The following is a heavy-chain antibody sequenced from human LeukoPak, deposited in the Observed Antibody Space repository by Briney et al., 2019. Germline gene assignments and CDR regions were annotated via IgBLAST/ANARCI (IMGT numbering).Heavy chain of an antibody. Sequence: KPSETLSLTCAVSGGSMRNYYWSWIRQPPGKGPEWIGYTYDSGSSSYNPSLRSRVSISIDTSKNQFSLNLSSVTAADTAVYYCARGWASSWYYFDFWGQGTLVTVSS. V-gene: IGHV4-59*01. CDR3: ARGWASSWYYFDF. J-gene: IGHJ4*02. CDR1: GGSMRNYY. D-gene: IGHD2-2*01. CDR2: TYDSGSS.